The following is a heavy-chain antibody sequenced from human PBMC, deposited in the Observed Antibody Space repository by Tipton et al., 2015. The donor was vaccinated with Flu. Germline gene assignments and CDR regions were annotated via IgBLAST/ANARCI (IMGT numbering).Heavy chain of an antibody. CDR1: GGSISSSSYY. D-gene: IGHD1-1*01. CDR2: IYYSGST. Sequence: LRLSCTVSGGSISSSSYYWGWIRQPPGKGLEWIGSIYYSGSTYYNPSLKSRVTISVDTSKNQFSLKLSSVTAADTAVYYCARALDSGAFDIWGQGTMVTVSS. CDR3: ARALDSGAFDI. V-gene: IGHV4-39*07. J-gene: IGHJ3*02.